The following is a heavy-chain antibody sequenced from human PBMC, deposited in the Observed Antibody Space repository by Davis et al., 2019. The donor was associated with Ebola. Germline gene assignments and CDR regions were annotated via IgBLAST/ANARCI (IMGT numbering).Heavy chain of an antibody. V-gene: IGHV1-18*01. D-gene: IGHD1-26*01. Sequence: ASVKVSCKASGYTFKNYAISWVRQAPGQGREWMGCISAYNGNTNYAQILQGRATMTTDTSTGTAYMELRSLRSDDTAVYFCARTSIVGTTTTASDIWGQGTMVTVSS. CDR2: ISAYNGNT. CDR1: GYTFKNYA. CDR3: ARTSIVGTTTTASDI. J-gene: IGHJ3*02.